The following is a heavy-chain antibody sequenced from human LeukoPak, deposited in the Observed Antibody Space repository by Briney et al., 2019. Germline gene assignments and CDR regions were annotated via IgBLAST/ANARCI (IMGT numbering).Heavy chain of an antibody. CDR2: IYYSGST. D-gene: IGHD6-13*01. CDR3: ARIPYSSGWSYYYYYGMDV. Sequence: SETLSLTCAVYGGSISSYYWSWIRQPPGKGLEWIGYIYYSGSTNYNPSLKSRVTISVDTSKNQFSLKLSSVTAADTAVYYCARIPYSSGWSYYYYYGMDVWGQGTTVTVSS. J-gene: IGHJ6*02. V-gene: IGHV4-59*01. CDR1: GGSISSYY.